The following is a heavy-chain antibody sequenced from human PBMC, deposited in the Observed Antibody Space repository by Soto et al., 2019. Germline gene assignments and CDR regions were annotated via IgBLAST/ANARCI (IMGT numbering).Heavy chain of an antibody. Sequence: QVQLVESGGGVVQPGRSLRLSCAASGFTFSSYGMHWVRQAPGKGLEWVAVIWYDGSNKYYADSVKGRFTISRDNSKNTLYLQMNRLRAEETAVYYCARDTLRYNWNIDYWGQGTLVTVSS. CDR1: GFTFSSYG. D-gene: IGHD1-20*01. CDR3: ARDTLRYNWNIDY. CDR2: IWYDGSNK. J-gene: IGHJ4*02. V-gene: IGHV3-33*01.